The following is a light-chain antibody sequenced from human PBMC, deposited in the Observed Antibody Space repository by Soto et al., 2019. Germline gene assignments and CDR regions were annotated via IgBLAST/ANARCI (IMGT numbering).Light chain of an antibody. V-gene: IGKV3-20*01. CDR2: GAS. Sequence: EILLTQSPGTLSLSPGERATLSCGASQSVSKNYLAWYKQKPGQAPRLLIYGASNRATGIPDRLSGSGSGTEFTLTISRMEPEDFAVYYCQQYGSSGTFGHGTKVDIK. CDR1: QSVSKNY. CDR3: QQYGSSGT. J-gene: IGKJ1*01.